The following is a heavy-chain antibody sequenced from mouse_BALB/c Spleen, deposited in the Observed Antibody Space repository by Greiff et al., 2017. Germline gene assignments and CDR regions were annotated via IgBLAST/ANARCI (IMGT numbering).Heavy chain of an antibody. D-gene: IGHD3-3*01. J-gene: IGHJ1*01. V-gene: IGHV1-9*01. CDR3: ARGRSRDDWYFDV. CDR1: GYTFSSYW. CDR2: ILPGSGST. Sequence: QVQLQQSGAELMKPGASVKISCKATGYTFSSYWIEWVKQRPGHGLEWIGEILPGSGSTNYNEKFKGKATFTADTSSNTAYMQLSSLTSEDSAVYYCARGRSRDDWYFDVWGAGTTVTVSS.